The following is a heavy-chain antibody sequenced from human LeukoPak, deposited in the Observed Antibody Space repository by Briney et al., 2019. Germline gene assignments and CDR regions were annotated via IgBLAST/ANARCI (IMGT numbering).Heavy chain of an antibody. D-gene: IGHD5-18*01. CDR1: GGSISSYY. CDR2: IYYSGRT. Sequence: SETLSLTFSVSGGSISSYYWSWIRQPPGKGLEWIGDIYYSGRTNYKPSPKSRVTISVDTSKHQFSLKLSSVAAADTAVYYCARCVFNSYGYFDREYYYYYGMDVWGQGTTVTVSS. J-gene: IGHJ6*02. CDR3: ARCVFNSYGYFDREYYYYYGMDV. V-gene: IGHV4-59*01.